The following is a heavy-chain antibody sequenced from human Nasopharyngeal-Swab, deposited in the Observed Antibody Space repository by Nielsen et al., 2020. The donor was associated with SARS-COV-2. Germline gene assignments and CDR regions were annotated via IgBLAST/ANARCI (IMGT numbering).Heavy chain of an antibody. CDR2: ISYDGSNK. J-gene: IGHJ4*02. Sequence: GESLKISCAASGFTFSSYGMHWVRQAPGKGLEWVAVISYDGSNKYYADSVKGRFTISRDNSENTLYLQMNSLRAEDTAVYYCAKSVGIAVAGTDYWGQGTLVTVSS. D-gene: IGHD6-19*01. V-gene: IGHV3-30*18. CDR1: GFTFSSYG. CDR3: AKSVGIAVAGTDY.